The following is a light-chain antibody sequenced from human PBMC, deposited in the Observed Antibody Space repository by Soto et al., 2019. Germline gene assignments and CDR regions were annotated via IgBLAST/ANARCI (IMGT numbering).Light chain of an antibody. Sequence: AIQMTQSPSSLSASVGDRVTITCRASQGIRNDLGWFQQKPGKAPKLLIYAASSLQSEVPSRFSGSGSGTDFTLTISSLQPEDFATYYCLQDYNYPRTFGQGTKVEIK. CDR1: QGIRND. CDR3: LQDYNYPRT. V-gene: IGKV1-6*01. J-gene: IGKJ1*01. CDR2: AAS.